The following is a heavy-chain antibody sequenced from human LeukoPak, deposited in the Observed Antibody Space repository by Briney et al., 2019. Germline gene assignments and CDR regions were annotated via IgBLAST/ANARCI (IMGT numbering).Heavy chain of an antibody. CDR2: INPSGGST. D-gene: IGHD3-10*01. Sequence: ASVKVSCKASGYTFTSYFMHWVRQAPGQGLEWIGIINPSGGSTIYPQKFQGRVSMTRDTSTSTVYMELSSLRSEDSAVYYCARAGSSGRLTYFDYWGQGTLVTVSS. J-gene: IGHJ4*02. CDR3: ARAGSSGRLTYFDY. CDR1: GYTFTSYF. V-gene: IGHV1-46*01.